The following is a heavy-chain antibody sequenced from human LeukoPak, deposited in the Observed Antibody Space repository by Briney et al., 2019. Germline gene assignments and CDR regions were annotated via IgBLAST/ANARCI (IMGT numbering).Heavy chain of an antibody. V-gene: IGHV3-74*01. Sequence: AGGSLRLSCAASGFTFSNYWMHWVRQAPGKGLVWVSRINSDGSSTNYADSVKGRFTISRDNAKNTLYLQMNSLRAEDTAVYYCASSALGYCSSSSCYAGPDYWGQGTLVTVSS. CDR1: GFTFSNYW. J-gene: IGHJ4*02. D-gene: IGHD2-2*01. CDR3: ASSALGYCSSSSCYAGPDY. CDR2: INSDGSST.